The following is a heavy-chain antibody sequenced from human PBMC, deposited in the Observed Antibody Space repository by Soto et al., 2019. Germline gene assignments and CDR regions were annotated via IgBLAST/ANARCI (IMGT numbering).Heavy chain of an antibody. CDR2: INPQTGGT. J-gene: IGHJ6*02. CDR1: GYTFTGYY. V-gene: IGHV1-2*02. D-gene: IGHD2-2*01. CDR3: ARERYQVISDGMDV. Sequence: QVQLVQSGAEVKTPRASVRVSCKASGYTFTGYYIHWVREAPGQGLEWMGWINPQTGGTSYAQKFQGRVTLSRDTSINTAYLELSRLTFDDAAVYFCARERYQVISDGMDVWGQGTTVTVSS.